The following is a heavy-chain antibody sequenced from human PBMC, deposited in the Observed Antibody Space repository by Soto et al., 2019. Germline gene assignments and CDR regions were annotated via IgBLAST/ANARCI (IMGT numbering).Heavy chain of an antibody. Sequence: SETLSLTYAVYGGSFSGYYWSWIRQPPGKGLEWIGEINHSGSTNYNPSLKSRVTISVDTSKNQFSLKLSSVTAADTAVYYCARFIAAAGTAVGYYYYGMDVWGQGTTVTVSS. V-gene: IGHV4-34*01. J-gene: IGHJ6*02. CDR3: ARFIAAAGTAVGYYYYGMDV. CDR1: GGSFSGYY. D-gene: IGHD6-13*01. CDR2: INHSGST.